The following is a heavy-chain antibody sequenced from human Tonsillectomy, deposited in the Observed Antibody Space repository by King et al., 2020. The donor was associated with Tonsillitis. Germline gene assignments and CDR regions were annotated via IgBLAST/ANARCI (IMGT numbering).Heavy chain of an antibody. D-gene: IGHD2-2*02. CDR1: GFSFSHAW. V-gene: IGHV3-15*07. J-gene: IGHJ3*02. Sequence: VQLVESGGGLVKPGGSLRLYCAASGFSFSHAWMNWVRQAPGKGLEWVGRIKSKTDGGTTDYVAPVKGRFTISRDDSEKTLHLQMNSLKTEDTAVYYCTTALYVAFDIWGQGTMVTVSS. CDR3: TTALYVAFDI. CDR2: IKSKTDGGTT.